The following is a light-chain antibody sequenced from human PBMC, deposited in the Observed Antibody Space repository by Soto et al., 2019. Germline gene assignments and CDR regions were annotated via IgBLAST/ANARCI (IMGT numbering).Light chain of an antibody. CDR2: EVS. V-gene: IGLV2-14*01. J-gene: IGLJ1*01. CDR1: SSDVGDYNY. CDR3: SSYTSMSTDV. Sequence: QSALTQPASVSGSPGQSITISCTGTSSDVGDYNYVSWYQHHPGKAPKLMIYEVSNRPSGISDRFSGSKSGNTASLTISGLQAEDEADYYCSSYTSMSTDVFGTGTKVTVL.